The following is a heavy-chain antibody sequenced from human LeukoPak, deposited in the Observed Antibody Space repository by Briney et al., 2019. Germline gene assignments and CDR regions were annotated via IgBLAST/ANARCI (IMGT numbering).Heavy chain of an antibody. Sequence: ASVKVSCKASGYTFTGYYMHWVRLAPGQGLEWMGWINPNSGGTNYAQKFQGRVTMTRDTSISTAYMELSRLRSDDTAVYYCARDNIPFRGYDSSGYLLSPNAFDYWGQGTLVTVSS. CDR3: ARDNIPFRGYDSSGYLLSPNAFDY. CDR1: GYTFTGYY. CDR2: INPNSGGT. J-gene: IGHJ4*02. V-gene: IGHV1-2*02. D-gene: IGHD3-22*01.